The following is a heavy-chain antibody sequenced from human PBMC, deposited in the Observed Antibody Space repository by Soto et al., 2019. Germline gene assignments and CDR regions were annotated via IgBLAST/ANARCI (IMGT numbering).Heavy chain of an antibody. CDR1: GFPFTGYA. CDR3: ARESCSGGNCYTYYFDP. D-gene: IGHD2-15*01. J-gene: IGHJ5*02. CDR2: ISGHGDAT. Sequence: GSLRLSCAASGFPFTGYAMSWVRQAPGKGLEWVSAISGHGDATFYADSVKGRFTISRDNSKSTLFLQMNSLRDEDTAVYYCARESCSGGNCYTYYFDPWGQGIPVTVSS. V-gene: IGHV3-23*01.